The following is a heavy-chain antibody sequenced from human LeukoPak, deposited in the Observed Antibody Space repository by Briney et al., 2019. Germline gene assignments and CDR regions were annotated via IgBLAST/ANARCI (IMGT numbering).Heavy chain of an antibody. CDR1: GFTFSSYS. D-gene: IGHD6-19*01. CDR2: ISSSSSYI. V-gene: IGHV3-21*01. Sequence: GSLRLSCAASGFTFSSYSMNWVRQAPGKGLEWVSSISSSSSYIYYADSVKGRFTISRDNAKNSLYLQMNSLRAEGTAVYYCARGATIAVAGTCLDYWGQGTPVTVSS. CDR3: ARGATIAVAGTCLDY. J-gene: IGHJ4*02.